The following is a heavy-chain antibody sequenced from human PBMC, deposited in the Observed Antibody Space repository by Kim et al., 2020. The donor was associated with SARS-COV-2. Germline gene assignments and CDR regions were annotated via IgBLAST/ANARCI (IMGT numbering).Heavy chain of an antibody. V-gene: IGHV1-46*01. CDR3: ARAQSGSYYRKRSDSFDY. CDR2: INPSGGST. J-gene: IGHJ4*02. CDR1: GYTFTSYY. Sequence: ASVKVSCKASGYTFTSYYMHWVRQAPGQGLEWMGIINPSGGSTSYAQKFQGRVTMTRDTSTSTVYMELSSLRSEDTAVYYCARAQSGSYYRKRSDSFDYWGQGTLVTVSS. D-gene: IGHD1-26*01.